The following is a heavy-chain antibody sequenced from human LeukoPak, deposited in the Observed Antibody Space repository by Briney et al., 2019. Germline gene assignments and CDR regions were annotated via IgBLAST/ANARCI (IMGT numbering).Heavy chain of an antibody. J-gene: IGHJ4*02. CDR2: IYYSGNT. Sequence: PSETLSLTCTVSGGSVSSGSYYWSWIRQPPGKGLEWIGYIYYSGNTNYNPSLKSRVTISVDTSKNQFSLKLSSVTAADTAVYYCHTIFGVVPFDYWGQGTLVTVSS. D-gene: IGHD3-3*01. V-gene: IGHV4-61*01. CDR3: HTIFGVVPFDY. CDR1: GGSVSSGSYY.